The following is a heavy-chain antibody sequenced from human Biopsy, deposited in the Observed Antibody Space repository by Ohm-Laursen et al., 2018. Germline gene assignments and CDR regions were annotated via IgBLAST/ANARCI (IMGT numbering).Heavy chain of an antibody. Sequence: ASVKVSCKASGNTFATYHIHWVRQAPGQGLDWMGVISPSGATTSFSQKFQGRITMTRDTSTGTVYMDLNSLGSEDTAVYYCARAGVGSDGTDSYYYGMDVWGPGTTVTVSS. CDR3: ARAGVGSDGTDSYYYGMDV. V-gene: IGHV1-46*01. CDR1: GNTFATYH. CDR2: ISPSGATT. D-gene: IGHD5-24*01. J-gene: IGHJ6*02.